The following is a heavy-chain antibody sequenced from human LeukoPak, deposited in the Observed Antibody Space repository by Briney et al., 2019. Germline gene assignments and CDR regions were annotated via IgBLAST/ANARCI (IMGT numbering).Heavy chain of an antibody. CDR3: ARAPVGAIIYWYFDL. D-gene: IGHD1-26*01. J-gene: IGHJ2*01. CDR2: INSDGSST. Sequence: GGSLRLSCAASGFTFSSYWMHWVRQAPGKGLVWVSRINSDGSSTSYADSVKGRFTISRDNAKNTLYLQMNSLRAEDTAVYYCARAPVGAIIYWYFDLWGRGTLVTVSS. CDR1: GFTFSSYW. V-gene: IGHV3-74*01.